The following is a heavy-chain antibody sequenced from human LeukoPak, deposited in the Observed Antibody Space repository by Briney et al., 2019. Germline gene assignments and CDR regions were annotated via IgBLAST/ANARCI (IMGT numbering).Heavy chain of an antibody. V-gene: IGHV3-30*04. CDR1: GFTFSDYA. CDR2: ISYDGSNK. J-gene: IGHJ4*02. CDR3: ARSTGIAVAGALGY. Sequence: AGGSLRLSCAASGFTFSDYAMHWVRQAPGKGLEWVAVISYDGSNKYYADSVKGRFTISRDNSKNTLYLQMNSLRAEDTAVYYCARSTGIAVAGALGYWGQGTLVTVSS. D-gene: IGHD6-19*01.